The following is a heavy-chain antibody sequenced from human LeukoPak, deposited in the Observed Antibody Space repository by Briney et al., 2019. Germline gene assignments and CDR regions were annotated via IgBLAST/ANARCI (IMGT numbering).Heavy chain of an antibody. CDR1: GFTFSSYA. V-gene: IGHV3-30*04. CDR3: ARGAWFDP. CDR2: ISYDGSHK. Sequence: GGSLRLSCAASGFTFSSYAMHWVRQAPGKGLEWVALISYDGSHKYYADSVKGRFTISRDNAKNSLYLQMNGLRAEDTAVYYCARGAWFDPWGQGTLVTVSS. J-gene: IGHJ5*02.